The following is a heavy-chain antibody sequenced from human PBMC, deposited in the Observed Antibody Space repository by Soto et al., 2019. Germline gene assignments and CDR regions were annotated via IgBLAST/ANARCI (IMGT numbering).Heavy chain of an antibody. CDR2: VYYSGST. J-gene: IGHJ5*02. D-gene: IGHD6-6*01. V-gene: IGHV4-59*01. CDR3: ARDAHIAARPPSWFET. Sequence: SETLSLTCAVSGGSIADYYWSWIRQPPGKALEWIGFVYYSGSTTYNPSLKSRVTISIDTSQNQFSLRLNSVTAADTAIYYCARDAHIAARPPSWFETWGQGTLVTVSS. CDR1: GGSIADYY.